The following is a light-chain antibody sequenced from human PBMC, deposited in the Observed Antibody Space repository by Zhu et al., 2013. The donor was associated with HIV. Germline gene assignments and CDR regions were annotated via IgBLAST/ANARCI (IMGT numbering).Light chain of an antibody. J-gene: IGKJ2*01. Sequence: EVVLTQSPVTLSLSPGETATLSCRASQSISRYLAWFQQKPGQPPRLLISDASIRATGIPARFSGSGSGAEFTLTISSLQPDDFATYYCQHYEIDTITFGQGTKLDI. CDR1: QSISRY. CDR3: QHYEIDTIT. V-gene: IGKV3-11*01. CDR2: DAS.